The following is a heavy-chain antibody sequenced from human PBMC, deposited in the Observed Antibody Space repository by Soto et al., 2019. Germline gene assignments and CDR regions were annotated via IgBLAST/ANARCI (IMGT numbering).Heavy chain of an antibody. CDR2: IIPIFGTA. J-gene: IGHJ6*01. Sequence: SVKVSCKASGGTFSSYAISWVRQAPGQGLEWMGGIIPIFGTANYAQKFQGRVTITADESTSTAYMELSSLRSEDTAVYYCARVGYSGYLTKNYGMDVWAQGTTVTVSS. V-gene: IGHV1-69*13. D-gene: IGHD5-12*01. CDR3: ARVGYSGYLTKNYGMDV. CDR1: GGTFSSYA.